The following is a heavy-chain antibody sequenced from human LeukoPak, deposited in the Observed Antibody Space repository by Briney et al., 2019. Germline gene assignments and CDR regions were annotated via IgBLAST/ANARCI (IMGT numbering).Heavy chain of an antibody. CDR1: GFTFSSYA. CDR2: ISYDGSNK. D-gene: IGHD3-22*01. J-gene: IGHJ6*03. V-gene: IGHV3-30*04. Sequence: PGGSLRLSCAASGFTFSSYAMHWVRQAPGKGLEWVAVISYDGSNKYYAYSVKGRFTISRDNSKNTLYLQMNSLRAEDTAVYYCARVKYYYDSSGYFYYYYMDVWGKGTTVTVSS. CDR3: ARVKYYYDSSGYFYYYYMDV.